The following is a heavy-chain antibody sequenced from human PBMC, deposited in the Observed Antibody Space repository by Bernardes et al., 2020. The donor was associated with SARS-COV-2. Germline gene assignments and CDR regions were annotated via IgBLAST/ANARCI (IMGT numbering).Heavy chain of an antibody. CDR1: GFVFRSYG. CDR2: ISYDGSKK. D-gene: IGHD3-22*01. Sequence: GGSLRLSCAASGFVFRSYGMHWVRQAPGKGLEWVAVISYDGSKKYYGDSVKGRFTISRDNSKNTLYLQMNSLRAEDTAVYYCAKERPVNRVVANYYYYAMDGWGQGTTVAVSS. V-gene: IGHV3-30*18. J-gene: IGHJ6*02. CDR3: AKERPVNRVVANYYYYAMDG.